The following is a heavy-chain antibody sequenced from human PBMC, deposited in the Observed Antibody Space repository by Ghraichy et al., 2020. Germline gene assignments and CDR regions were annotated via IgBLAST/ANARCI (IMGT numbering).Heavy chain of an antibody. J-gene: IGHJ5*02. CDR2: IYYSGST. V-gene: IGHV4-59*08. CDR3: ARLYCTNGVCYLGSWFDP. CDR1: GGSISSYY. D-gene: IGHD2-8*01. Sequence: SETLSLTCTVSGGSISSYYWSWIRQPPGKGLEWIGYIYYSGSTNYNPSLKSRVTISVDTSKNQFSLKLSSVTAADTAVYYCARLYCTNGVCYLGSWFDPWGQGTLVTVSS.